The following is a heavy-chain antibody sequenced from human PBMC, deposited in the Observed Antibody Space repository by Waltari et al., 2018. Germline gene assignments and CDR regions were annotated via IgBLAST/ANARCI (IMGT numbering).Heavy chain of an antibody. Sequence: EVQLVESGGGLVQPGGSLRLSCAASGFTFTSHWMHWVRQGPGKGLEWVSRLNYDGRSTYYADFVKGRFTISRDNAKNTLYLQMNSLRAEDTGVYYCVRGYGGDVYWGQGTLVTVSS. J-gene: IGHJ4*02. CDR3: VRGYGGDVY. V-gene: IGHV3-74*01. CDR1: GFTFTSHW. D-gene: IGHD2-21*02. CDR2: LNYDGRST.